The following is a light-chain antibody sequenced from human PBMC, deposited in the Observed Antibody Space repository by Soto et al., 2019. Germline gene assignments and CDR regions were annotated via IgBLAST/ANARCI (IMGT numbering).Light chain of an antibody. CDR2: EVS. V-gene: IGLV2-14*01. CDR3: SSYTSSSTPYV. CDR1: ISHVGGYNY. J-gene: IGLJ1*01. Sequence: QSLLTLPASVSGSPGQSTTISCTGTISHVGGYNYVSWYQQHPGKAPKLMIYEVSNRPSGVSNRFSGSKSGNTASLTISGLQAEDEADYYCSSYTSSSTPYVFGTGTKVTVL.